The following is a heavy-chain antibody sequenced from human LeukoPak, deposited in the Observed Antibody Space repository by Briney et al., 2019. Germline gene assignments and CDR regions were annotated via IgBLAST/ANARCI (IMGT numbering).Heavy chain of an antibody. CDR1: GFTFSSYG. V-gene: IGHV3-33*01. J-gene: IGHJ6*04. Sequence: GGSLRLSCAASGFTFSSYGMHWVRQAPGKGLEWVAVIWYDGSNKYYAESVKGRFTISRDNSKNTLYLQMNSLRAEDTAVYYCARDNSRFGDGMDVWGKGTTVTVSS. CDR3: ARDNSRFGDGMDV. D-gene: IGHD3-10*01. CDR2: IWYDGSNK.